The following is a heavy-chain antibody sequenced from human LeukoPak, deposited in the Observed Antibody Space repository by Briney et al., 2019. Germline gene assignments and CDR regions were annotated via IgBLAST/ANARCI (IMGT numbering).Heavy chain of an antibody. CDR1: GYTFTGYY. J-gene: IGHJ4*02. CDR3: ARALMSPDYYDSSGVNDY. Sequence: ASVKVSCKASGYTFTGYYMRWVRQAPGQGLEWMGRINPNSGGTNYAQKFQGRVTMTRDTSISTAYMELSRLRSDDTAVYYCARALMSPDYYDSSGVNDYWGQGTLVTVSS. D-gene: IGHD3-22*01. V-gene: IGHV1-2*06. CDR2: INPNSGGT.